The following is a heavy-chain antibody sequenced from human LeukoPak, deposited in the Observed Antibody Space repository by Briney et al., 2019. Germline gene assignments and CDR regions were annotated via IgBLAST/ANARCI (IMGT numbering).Heavy chain of an antibody. Sequence: GGSLRLSCAASGFTFSSYSMNWVRQAPGRGLEWISYITSDSSTIYYADSVKGRFTISRDNAKNSLYLQMTSLRAEDTAVYYCAISAPNYYDSSGYYSYFQHWGQGTLVTVSS. CDR1: GFTFSSYS. V-gene: IGHV3-48*04. CDR3: AISAPNYYDSSGYYSYFQH. D-gene: IGHD3-22*01. CDR2: ITSDSSTI. J-gene: IGHJ1*01.